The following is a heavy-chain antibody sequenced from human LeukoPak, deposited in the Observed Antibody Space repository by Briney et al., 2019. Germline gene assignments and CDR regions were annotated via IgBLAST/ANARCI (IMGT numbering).Heavy chain of an antibody. CDR3: AKDFNGNYYSLWNF. CDR1: GFTFSSYA. J-gene: IGHJ4*02. V-gene: IGHV3-23*01. D-gene: IGHD2-15*01. Sequence: GSLRLSCAASGFTFSSYAMSWVRQAPGKGLEWVSAISGSGGSTYYADSVKGRFTISRDNSKNTLYLQMNSLRPEDTAVYYCAKDFNGNYYSLWNFWGQGTLVTVSS. CDR2: ISGSGGST.